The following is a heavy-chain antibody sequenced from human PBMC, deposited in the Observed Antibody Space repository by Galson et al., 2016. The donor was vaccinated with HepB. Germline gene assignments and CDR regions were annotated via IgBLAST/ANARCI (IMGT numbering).Heavy chain of an antibody. V-gene: IGHV1-69*13. Sequence: SVKVSCKASGVTFSSDGITWVRQAPGQGLEWMGGIIPMSGTANYALKFQGRVTITADESTTTAYMELISLRSEDAAVYYCARMDRGGSRGYTPGLTSYYYARDIWGQGTTVTVSS. D-gene: IGHD5-18*01. CDR1: GVTFSSDG. CDR3: ARMDRGGSRGYTPGLTSYYYARDI. J-gene: IGHJ6*02. CDR2: IIPMSGTA.